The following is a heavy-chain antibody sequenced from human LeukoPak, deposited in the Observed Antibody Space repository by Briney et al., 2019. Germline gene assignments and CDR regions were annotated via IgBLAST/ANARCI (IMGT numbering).Heavy chain of an antibody. CDR1: GFTFSSYA. Sequence: PGGSLRLSCAASGFTFSSYAMSWVRQAPGKGLEWVSAISGSGGSTYYADSVKGRFTISRDNSKNTLYLQMNSLRAEDTAVYYCATNMAVAGFALNAFDIWGQGTMVTVSS. J-gene: IGHJ3*02. CDR2: ISGSGGST. CDR3: ATNMAVAGFALNAFDI. V-gene: IGHV3-23*01. D-gene: IGHD6-19*01.